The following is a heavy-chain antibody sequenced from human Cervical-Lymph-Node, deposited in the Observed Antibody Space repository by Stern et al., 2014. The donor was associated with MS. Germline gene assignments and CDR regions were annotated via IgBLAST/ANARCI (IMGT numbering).Heavy chain of an antibody. CDR1: GDTFNTSG. CDR2: IIPVFGTT. D-gene: IGHD1-26*01. J-gene: IGHJ5*02. CDR3: ARDLGVGPTVS. V-gene: IGHV1-69*06. Sequence: VQLLQSGAEVKKPGSSVKVSCKTSGDTFNTSGISWVRQAPGQGLEWMGGIIPVFGTTNYARKFQGRLTVTADKSTSTVYMALSSLRSEDTAVYYCARDLGVGPTVSWGQGTRVTVSS.